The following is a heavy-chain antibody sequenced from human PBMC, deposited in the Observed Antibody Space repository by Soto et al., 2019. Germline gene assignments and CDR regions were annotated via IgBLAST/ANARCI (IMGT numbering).Heavy chain of an antibody. CDR3: ARAGKLTLRAFDI. J-gene: IGHJ3*02. D-gene: IGHD3-10*01. CDR1: GGSISSGGYY. CDR2: IYYSGST. V-gene: IGHV4-31*03. Sequence: SETLSLTCTVSGGSISSGGYYWSWIRQHPGKGLEWIGYIYYSGSTYYNQSLKNRVNISVDTSKNQFSLKLSSVTAADTAVYYCARAGKLTLRAFDIWGQGTMVTVSS.